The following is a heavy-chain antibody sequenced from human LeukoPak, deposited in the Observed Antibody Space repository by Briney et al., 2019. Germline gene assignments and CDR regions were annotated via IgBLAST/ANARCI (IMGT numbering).Heavy chain of an antibody. Sequence: PGGSLRLSCAASGFIVSNNYMTWVRQVPRKGLEWVSVLYGDGSTYYADSVKGRFIISRDNSKNTLFLQMNSLRDDDTALYYCARGGSGYGNWGQGTLVTVSS. CDR2: LYGDGST. D-gene: IGHD5-12*01. CDR3: ARGGSGYGN. V-gene: IGHV3-53*01. J-gene: IGHJ4*02. CDR1: GFIVSNNY.